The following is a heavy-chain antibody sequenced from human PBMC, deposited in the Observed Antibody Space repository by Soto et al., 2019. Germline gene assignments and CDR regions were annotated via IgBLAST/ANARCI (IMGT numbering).Heavy chain of an antibody. CDR3: AKGSVQLERHSYYYYMDV. V-gene: IGHV3-23*01. CDR1: GFTFSSYA. Sequence: SLRHSCAASGFTFSSYAMSWVRQAPGKGLEWVSAISGSGGSTYYADSVKGRFTISRDNSKNTLYLQMNSLRAEDTAVYYCAKGSVQLERHSYYYYMDVWGKGTTVTVSS. CDR2: ISGSGGST. D-gene: IGHD1-1*01. J-gene: IGHJ6*03.